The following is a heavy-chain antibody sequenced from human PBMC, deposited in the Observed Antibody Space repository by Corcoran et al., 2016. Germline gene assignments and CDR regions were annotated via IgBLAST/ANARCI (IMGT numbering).Heavy chain of an antibody. J-gene: IGHJ4*02. D-gene: IGHD3-3*01. V-gene: IGHV3-21*01. CDR3: ARDFNDFWSGYYHFDY. CDR2: ISSSSSYI. CDR1: GFTFSSYS. Sequence: EVQLVESGGGLVKPGGSLRLSCAASGFTFSSYSMNWVRQAPGKGLEWVSSISSSSSYIYYADAVKGRFTISRDNAKNSLYLQMNSLIAEDTAVYYCARDFNDFWSGYYHFDYWGQGTLVTVSS.